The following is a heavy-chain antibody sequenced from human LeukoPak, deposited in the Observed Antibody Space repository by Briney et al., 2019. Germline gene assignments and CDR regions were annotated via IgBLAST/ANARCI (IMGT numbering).Heavy chain of an antibody. CDR2: IKDKEDGETR. V-gene: IGHV3-15*01. D-gene: IGHD5-12*01. CDR1: GFTFKNAW. J-gene: IGHJ4*02. CDR3: STDGGGYIEFGH. Sequence: GGSLRLSCGASGFTFKNAWTNWVRQAPGKGLEWVGRIKDKEDGETRDYAASVQGRFIISRDDSKNTVYLQMNRLRIEDTGIYYCSTDGGGYIEFGHWGQGILVSVSA.